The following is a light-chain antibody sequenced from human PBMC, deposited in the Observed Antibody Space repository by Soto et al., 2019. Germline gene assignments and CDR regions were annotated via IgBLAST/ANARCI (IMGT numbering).Light chain of an antibody. CDR2: MNN. Sequence: QSVLTQPPSASGTPGQRVTISCSGSSSNIGSNFVYWYQQLPGTAPNLLIYMNNQRPSGVPDRFSGSKSGTSASLAINGLRSEDETDYYCATWDGSLSAWVFGGGTKLTVL. CDR3: ATWDGSLSAWV. V-gene: IGLV1-47*01. CDR1: SSNIGSNF. J-gene: IGLJ3*02.